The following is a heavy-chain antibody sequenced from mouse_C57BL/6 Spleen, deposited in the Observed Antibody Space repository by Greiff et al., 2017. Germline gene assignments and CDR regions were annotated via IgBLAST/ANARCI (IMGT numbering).Heavy chain of an antibody. CDR3: ARDQRVDYAFYWYY. CDR1: GFTFSSYA. V-gene: IGHV5-4*01. D-gene: IGHD2-4*01. Sequence: EVKLVQSGGGLVKPGGSLKLSCAASGFTFSSYAMPWVRQTPEKRLEWVATISDGGSYTYYPDNVQGRFTISRDNAMNTLSLQMSHLQSEATAMYYGARDQRVDYAFYWYYRGQGTTLSVSS. CDR2: ISDGGSYT. J-gene: IGHJ2*01.